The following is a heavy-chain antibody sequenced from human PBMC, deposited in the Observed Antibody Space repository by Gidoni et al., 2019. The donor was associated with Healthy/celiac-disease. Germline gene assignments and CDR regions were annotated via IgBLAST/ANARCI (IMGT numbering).Heavy chain of an antibody. CDR2: IYYSGST. J-gene: IGHJ2*01. CDR1: GGSISSYY. Sequence: QVQLQESGPGLVKPSETLSLTCTVSGGSISSYYWSWIRQPPGKGLEWSGYIYYSGSTNYNPSLKSRVTISVDTSKNQFSLKLSSVTAADTAVYYCARGYRDKQLAKSIPSWYFDLWGRGTLVTVSS. CDR3: ARGYRDKQLAKSIPSWYFDL. D-gene: IGHD6-6*01. V-gene: IGHV4-59*01.